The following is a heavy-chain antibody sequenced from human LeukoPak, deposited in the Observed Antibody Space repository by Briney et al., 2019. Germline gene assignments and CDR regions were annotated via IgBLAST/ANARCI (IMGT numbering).Heavy chain of an antibody. Sequence: PSETLSPTCTVSGGSISSYYWSWIRQPPGKGLEWIGYIYYSGTTNYNPSLESRVTVSVDPSKNQFSLKLSSVTAADTAVYFCARSYSSSFPFDYWGQGTLVTVSS. V-gene: IGHV4-59*01. CDR2: IYYSGTT. D-gene: IGHD6-13*01. CDR1: GGSISSYY. CDR3: ARSYSSSFPFDY. J-gene: IGHJ4*02.